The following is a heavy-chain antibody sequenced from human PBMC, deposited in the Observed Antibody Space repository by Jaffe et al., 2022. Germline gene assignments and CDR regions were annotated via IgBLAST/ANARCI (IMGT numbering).Heavy chain of an antibody. CDR3: ARDRGSSWYMDAFDI. CDR1: GFTVSSNY. J-gene: IGHJ3*02. D-gene: IGHD6-13*01. Sequence: EVQLVESGGGLVQPGGSLRLSCAASGFTVSSNYMSWVRQAPGKGLEWVSVIYSGGSTYYADSVKGRFTISRDNSKNTLYLQMNSLRAEDTAVYYCARDRGSSWYMDAFDIWGQGTMVTVSS. CDR2: IYSGGST. V-gene: IGHV3-66*02.